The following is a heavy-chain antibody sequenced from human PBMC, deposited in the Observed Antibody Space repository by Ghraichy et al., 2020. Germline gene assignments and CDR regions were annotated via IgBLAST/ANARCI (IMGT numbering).Heavy chain of an antibody. CDR1: GFTFSYYW. Sequence: LSLTCAASGFTFSYYWMSWVRQAPGKGLEWVANIKQDGSEKYYVDSVKGRFTISRDNAKNSLSLQMNSLRAEDTAVYYCARVGYGDYQIDFWGQGTLVTVSS. D-gene: IGHD4-17*01. V-gene: IGHV3-7*03. CDR2: IKQDGSEK. J-gene: IGHJ4*02. CDR3: ARVGYGDYQIDF.